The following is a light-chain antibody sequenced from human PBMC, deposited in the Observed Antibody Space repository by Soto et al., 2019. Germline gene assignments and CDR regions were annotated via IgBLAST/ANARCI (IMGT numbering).Light chain of an antibody. CDR1: SRDIGAYNL. CDR2: EVR. J-gene: IGLJ2*01. Sequence: QSALTQPASLSGSPGQSITISCSGTSRDIGAYNLVSWYQQLPGKAPNLLIYEVRSRPSGISYRFSGYKAGTTASLTISSLLPDDEADYYCSAYKSRSTLVFGGGTKLTVL. CDR3: SAYKSRSTLV. V-gene: IGLV2-14*01.